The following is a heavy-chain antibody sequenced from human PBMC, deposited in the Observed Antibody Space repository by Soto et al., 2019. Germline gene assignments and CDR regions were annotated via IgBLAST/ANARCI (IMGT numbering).Heavy chain of an antibody. D-gene: IGHD2-2*01. CDR2: INPSGGAT. CDR1: GYTFTSYY. J-gene: IGHJ4*02. Sequence: ASVKVSCKASGYTFTSYYMHWVRQAPGQGLEWMGIINPSGGATRFAQKFHGRVTLTRDTSTSTVYMELSSLRSDDTAVYYCARDRCDTTSCYECDYWGQGTLVTVSS. CDR3: ARDRCDTTSCYECDY. V-gene: IGHV1-46*01.